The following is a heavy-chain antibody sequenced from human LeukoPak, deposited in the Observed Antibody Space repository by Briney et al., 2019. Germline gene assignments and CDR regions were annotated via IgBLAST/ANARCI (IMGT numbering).Heavy chain of an antibody. V-gene: IGHV4-34*01. CDR1: GGSFSGYY. Sequence: PSQTLSLTCAVYGGSFSGYYWSWISQPPGKGMEWIGEINHSGSTNYNPSLKSRVTISVDTSKNQFSLKLSSVTAADTAVYYCARVEKGPYDYVWGSYTVAFDYWGQGTLVTVSS. J-gene: IGHJ4*02. CDR2: INHSGST. D-gene: IGHD3-16*01. CDR3: ARVEKGPYDYVWGSYTVAFDY.